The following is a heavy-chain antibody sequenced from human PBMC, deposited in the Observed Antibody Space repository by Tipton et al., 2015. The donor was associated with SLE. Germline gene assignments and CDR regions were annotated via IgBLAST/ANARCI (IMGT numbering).Heavy chain of an antibody. CDR1: GDSITRSSFY. Sequence: TLSLTCTVSGDSITRSSFYWTWIRQSPGKGLEWIGYANRNEGTKIKSSLERRVTISLDTSRSQFSLRLSSVTAADTAVYYCARETSRMALIVVAIGAYDIWGQGRMVTVSS. J-gene: IGHJ3*02. V-gene: IGHV4-61*01. CDR2: ANRNEGT. D-gene: IGHD3-22*01. CDR3: ARETSRMALIVVAIGAYDI.